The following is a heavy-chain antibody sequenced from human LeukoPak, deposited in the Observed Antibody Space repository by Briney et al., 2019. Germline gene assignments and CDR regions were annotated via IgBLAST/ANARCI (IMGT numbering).Heavy chain of an antibody. V-gene: IGHV3-23*01. CDR3: ARDFDEGYFDY. CDR1: GFTFSSYA. Sequence: GGSLRLSCAASGFTFSSYAMSWVRQAPGKGLEWVSAISGSGGSTYYADSVKGRFTISRDNAKNSLYLQMNSLRAEDTAVYYCARDFDEGYFDYWGQGTLVTVSS. CDR2: ISGSGGST. J-gene: IGHJ4*02.